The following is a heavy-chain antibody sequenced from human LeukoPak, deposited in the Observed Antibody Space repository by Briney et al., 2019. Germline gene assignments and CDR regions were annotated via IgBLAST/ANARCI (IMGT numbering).Heavy chain of an antibody. V-gene: IGHV4-59*12. CDR1: GGSISSYY. D-gene: IGHD3-22*01. Sequence: PSETLSLTCTVSGGSISSYYWSWIRQPPGKGLEWIGYIYYSGRNNYNTSLKSRVTISVDTSKNQFSLKLCSVSAADTAVYFCARGPYSYDSSGAFDIWGQGTMVTVSS. J-gene: IGHJ3*02. CDR2: IYYSGRN. CDR3: ARGPYSYDSSGAFDI.